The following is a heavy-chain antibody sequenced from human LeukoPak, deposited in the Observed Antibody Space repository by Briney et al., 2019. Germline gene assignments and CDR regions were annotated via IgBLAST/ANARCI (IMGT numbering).Heavy chain of an antibody. CDR2: IKYDGSNI. V-gene: IGHV3-30*02. CDR3: VTDHPHGDYFEY. J-gene: IGHJ4*02. Sequence: GGSLRLSCAASGFTFRTYGMHWVRQAPGKGLEWVALIKYDGSNIYYGDSVRGRFTISRDNSKESLYLQMNSLKTEDTAVYYCVTDHPHGDYFEYWGQGTLVTVSS. CDR1: GFTFRTYG. D-gene: IGHD4-17*01.